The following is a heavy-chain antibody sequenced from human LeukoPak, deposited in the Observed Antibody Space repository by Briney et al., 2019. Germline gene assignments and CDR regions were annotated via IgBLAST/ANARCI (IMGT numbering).Heavy chain of an antibody. Sequence: SQTLSLTCSVSGASIDSGGFYWGWIRQPPGKGLEWIGEINHSGSTNYNPSLKSRVSISIDTSKNQFSLNLTSVTAADTAVYYCASRGRWGQGTLVTVSS. CDR1: GASIDSGGFY. CDR2: INHSGST. J-gene: IGHJ4*02. V-gene: IGHV4-39*07. CDR3: ASRGR. D-gene: IGHD1-26*01.